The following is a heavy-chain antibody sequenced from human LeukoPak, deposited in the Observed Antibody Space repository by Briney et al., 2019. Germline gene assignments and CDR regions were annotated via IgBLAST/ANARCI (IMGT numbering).Heavy chain of an antibody. D-gene: IGHD1-1*01. V-gene: IGHV4-38-2*02. CDR3: ARETFGGNDGELNWFDP. CDR2: IYHSGST. J-gene: IGHJ5*02. Sequence: SETLSLTCTVSGYSISSGYYWGWIRQPPGKGLEWIGSIYHSGSTYYNPSLKSRVTISVDTSKNQFSLKLSSVTAADTAVYYCARETFGGNDGELNWFDPWGQGTLVTVSS. CDR1: GYSISSGYY.